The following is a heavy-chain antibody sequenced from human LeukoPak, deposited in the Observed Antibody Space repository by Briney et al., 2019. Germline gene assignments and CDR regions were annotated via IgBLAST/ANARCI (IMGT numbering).Heavy chain of an antibody. CDR3: ATAHDYGERTYYYYYMDV. J-gene: IGHJ6*03. Sequence: SVKVSCKASGGTFSSYAISWVRQAPGQGLEWMGGIIPIFGTANYAQKFQSRVTITADESTSTAYMELSSLRSEDTAVYYCATAHDYGERTYYYYYMDVWGKGTTVTVSS. CDR1: GGTFSSYA. CDR2: IIPIFGTA. D-gene: IGHD4-17*01. V-gene: IGHV1-69*01.